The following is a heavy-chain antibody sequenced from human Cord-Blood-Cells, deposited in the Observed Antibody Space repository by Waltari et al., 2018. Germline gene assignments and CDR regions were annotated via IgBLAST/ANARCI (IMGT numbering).Heavy chain of an antibody. Sequence: EVQLVESGGGLIQPGGSLRLSCAASGFTVSSNYMSWVRLAPGKGLEWVSVIYSGGSTYYAASVKGRFTISRDNSNNTLYLQMNSLRAEDTAVYYCARDLPGEYAFDIWGQGTMVTVSS. CDR3: ARDLPGEYAFDI. CDR2: IYSGGST. V-gene: IGHV3-53*01. J-gene: IGHJ3*02. CDR1: GFTVSSNY. D-gene: IGHD7-27*01.